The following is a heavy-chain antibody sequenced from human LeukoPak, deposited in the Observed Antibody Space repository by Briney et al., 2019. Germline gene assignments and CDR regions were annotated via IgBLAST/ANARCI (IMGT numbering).Heavy chain of an antibody. CDR1: GYSFTSYW. V-gene: IGHV5-51*01. CDR2: IYPGDSDT. J-gene: IGHJ5*02. CDR3: ARRDSSSRGYNWFDP. D-gene: IGHD6-13*01. Sequence: GESLKISCKGSGYSFTSYWIGWVRQMPGKGLEWMGIIYPGDSDTRYSPSFQGQVTISADKSISTAYLQWSSLKASDTAMYYCARRDSSSRGYNWFDPWGQGTLVTVSS.